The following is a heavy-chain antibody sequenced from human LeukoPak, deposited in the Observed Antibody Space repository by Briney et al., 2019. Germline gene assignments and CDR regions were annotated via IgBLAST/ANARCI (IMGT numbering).Heavy chain of an antibody. CDR1: GGSISSYY. Sequence: HSETLSLTCTVSGGSISSYYWSWIRQPPGQGLEWIGYIYYSGSTYYNPSLKSRVTISVDTSKNQFSLKLSSVTAADTAVYYCARRSIVVVTAIGLNWFDPWGQGTLATVSS. D-gene: IGHD2-21*02. J-gene: IGHJ5*02. CDR3: ARRSIVVVTAIGLNWFDP. CDR2: IYYSGST. V-gene: IGHV4-59*04.